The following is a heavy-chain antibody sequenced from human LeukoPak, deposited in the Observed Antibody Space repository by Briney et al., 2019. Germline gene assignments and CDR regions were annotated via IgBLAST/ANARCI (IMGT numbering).Heavy chain of an antibody. J-gene: IGHJ4*02. CDR2: VSPFNGNT. V-gene: IGHV1-18*01. CDR1: GYTFSSYG. CDR3: ARRGGSYSHSDF. Sequence: ATVKVSCKASGYTFSSYGIIWVRQAPGQGLQWMGWVSPFNGNTVYAPKLQGRVTITTDTSTTTAYMELRSLTSDDTAVYYCARRGGSYSHSDFWGQGTLVTVS. D-gene: IGHD1-26*01.